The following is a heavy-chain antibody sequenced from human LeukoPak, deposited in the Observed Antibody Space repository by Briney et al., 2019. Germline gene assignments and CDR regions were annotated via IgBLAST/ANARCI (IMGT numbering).Heavy chain of an antibody. J-gene: IGHJ4*02. D-gene: IGHD5-12*01. CDR3: ARGGGYASPIGY. V-gene: IGHV4-59*01. CDR1: GVSISTYY. Sequence: PWGTLSLTCALSGVSISTYYWSWIRQPPGKGLEWIGYIYHSSSTNYNPSLKIRVTIKVHASKHRYALKLSSVTPADPAVYYFARGGGYASPIGYWGQGALVTVSS. CDR2: IYHSSST.